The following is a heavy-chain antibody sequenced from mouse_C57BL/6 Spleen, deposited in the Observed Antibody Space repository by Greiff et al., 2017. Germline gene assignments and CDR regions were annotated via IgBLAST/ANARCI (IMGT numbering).Heavy chain of an antibody. D-gene: IGHD2-13*01. CDR2: IDPSDSET. Sequence: VQLQQPGAELVRPGSSFKLSCKASGYTFTSYWMHWVKQRPIQGLEWIGNIDPSDSETHYNQKFKDKATLTVDKSASTASMQLSSLTSEDSAVYYCARETTYFDYWGQGTTLTVSS. CDR1: GYTFTSYW. CDR3: ARETTYFDY. V-gene: IGHV1-52*01. J-gene: IGHJ2*01.